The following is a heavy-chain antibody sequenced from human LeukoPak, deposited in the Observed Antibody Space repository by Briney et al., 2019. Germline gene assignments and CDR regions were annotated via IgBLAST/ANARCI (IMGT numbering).Heavy chain of an antibody. Sequence: ASVKVSCTASGYTFTGYYMHWVRQAPGQGLEWMGWINPNSGGTNYAQKFQGRGTMTRDMSTSTVYMELSSLRSEDTAVYYCARGPRYHFDYWGQGTLVTVSS. J-gene: IGHJ4*02. D-gene: IGHD1-14*01. CDR1: GYTFTGYY. CDR2: INPNSGGT. CDR3: ARGPRYHFDY. V-gene: IGHV1-2*02.